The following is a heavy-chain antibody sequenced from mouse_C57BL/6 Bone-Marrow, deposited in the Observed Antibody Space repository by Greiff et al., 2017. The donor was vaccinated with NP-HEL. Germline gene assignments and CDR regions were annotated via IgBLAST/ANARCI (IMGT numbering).Heavy chain of an antibody. CDR2: IYPGDGDT. CDR3: ARGRDSSWFAY. D-gene: IGHD2-12*01. J-gene: IGHJ3*01. CDR1: GYAFSSYW. V-gene: IGHV1-80*01. Sequence: LEESGAELVKPGASVKISCKASGYAFSSYWMNWVKQRPGKGLEWIGQIYPGDGDTNYNGKFKGKATLTADKSSSTAYMQLSSLTSEDSAVYFCARGRDSSWFAYWGQGTLVTVSA.